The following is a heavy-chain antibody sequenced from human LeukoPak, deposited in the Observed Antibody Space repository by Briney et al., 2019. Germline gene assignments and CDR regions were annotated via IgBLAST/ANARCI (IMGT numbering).Heavy chain of an antibody. J-gene: IGHJ4*02. V-gene: IGHV1-2*02. CDR3: ARVEGDSGYELIDY. CDR1: AYTFTGYY. D-gene: IGHD5-12*01. Sequence: ASVKVSCKASAYTFTGYYMHWVRQAPGQGLEWMGWINPDSGGTNYAQKFQGRVTMTRDTSIGTAYMELYSLRSDDTAVYYCARVEGDSGYELIDYWGQGTLVTVSS. CDR2: INPDSGGT.